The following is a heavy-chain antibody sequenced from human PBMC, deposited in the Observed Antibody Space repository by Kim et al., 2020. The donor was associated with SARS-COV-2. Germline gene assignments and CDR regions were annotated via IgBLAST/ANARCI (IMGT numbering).Heavy chain of an antibody. CDR1: GFTFTDTY. CDR2: INPNSGGT. J-gene: IGHJ4*02. CDR3: VRGVTTSGY. Sequence: ASVKVSCKASGFTFTDTYIYWVRQAPGQGLEWMGWINPNSGGTKFAQKFQGRVTMTRDTSITTAYLGLSSLRSDDTAVYYCVRGVTTSGYWGQGTLVTVSS. D-gene: IGHD1-1*01. V-gene: IGHV1-2*02.